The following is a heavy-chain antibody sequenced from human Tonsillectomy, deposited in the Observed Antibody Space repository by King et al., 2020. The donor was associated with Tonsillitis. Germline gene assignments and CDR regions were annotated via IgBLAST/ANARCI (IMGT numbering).Heavy chain of an antibody. CDR3: ARYEGGVFGP. CDR1: GGSISGGAYY. V-gene: IGHV4-31*03. J-gene: IGHJ5*02. D-gene: IGHD2-15*01. CDR2: IYYSDNT. Sequence: VQLQESGPGLVKPSQTLSLTCTVSGGSISGGAYYWSWIRQHPGKGLEWIGYIYYSDNTFYNPSLTRRLTISVHTSKNQFSLKLRSVSAADTAIYYCARYEGGVFGPWGQGTLVTVSS.